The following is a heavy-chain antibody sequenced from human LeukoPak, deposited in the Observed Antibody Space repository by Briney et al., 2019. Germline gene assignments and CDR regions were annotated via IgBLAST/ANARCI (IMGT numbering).Heavy chain of an antibody. Sequence: ASVKVSCKASGYTFTSYGISWVRQAPGQGLEWMGWISAYNGNTNYAQKLQGRVTMTTDTSTSTAYMELRSLRSDDTAVYYCAREGYDYVWGSYRSNYFDYWGQGTLVTVSS. V-gene: IGHV1-18*01. CDR3: AREGYDYVWGSYRSNYFDY. D-gene: IGHD3-16*02. J-gene: IGHJ4*02. CDR1: GYTFTSYG. CDR2: ISAYNGNT.